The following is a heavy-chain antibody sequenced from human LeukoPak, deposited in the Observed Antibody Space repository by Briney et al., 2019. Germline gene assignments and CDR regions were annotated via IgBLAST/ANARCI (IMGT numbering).Heavy chain of an antibody. D-gene: IGHD1-26*01. CDR2: ISGSGAST. Sequence: GGSRRLSCLTSGFTLSTNAMSWARQAPGKGLEWISGISGSGASTYYADSVKGRFTISRDDSRNTLYLQMNSLRGDDTAVYYCAKDVGKWESLHFFDYWGQGTLVTVSS. J-gene: IGHJ4*02. V-gene: IGHV3-23*01. CDR1: GFTLSTNA. CDR3: AKDVGKWESLHFFDY.